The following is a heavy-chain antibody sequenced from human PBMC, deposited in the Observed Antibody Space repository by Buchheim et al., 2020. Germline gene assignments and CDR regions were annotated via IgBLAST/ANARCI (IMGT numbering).Heavy chain of an antibody. CDR2: INHSGST. CDR3: ARETGYSSSRYVGRGKGNYNWFDP. CDR1: GGSFSGYY. V-gene: IGHV4-34*01. J-gene: IGHJ5*02. D-gene: IGHD6-13*01. Sequence: QVQLQQWGAGLLKPSETLSLTCAVYGGSFSGYYWSWIRQPPGKGLEWIGEINHSGSTNYNPSPKSRVTISVDTSKNQFSLKLSSVTAADTAVYYCARETGYSSSRYVGRGKGNYNWFDPWGQGTL.